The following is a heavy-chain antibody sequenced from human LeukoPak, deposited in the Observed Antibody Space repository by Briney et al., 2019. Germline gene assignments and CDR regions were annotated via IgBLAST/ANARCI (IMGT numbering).Heavy chain of an antibody. J-gene: IGHJ3*02. Sequence: NPSETLSLTCAVSGGSISSTNWWSWVRQPPGKGLEWIGEIYRSGTTNYKPSLKSRVTISLDTSRNQFSLKLNSVTAADTAVYYCAKSNGYGLIDIWGQGTMVTVSS. D-gene: IGHD3-22*01. CDR3: AKSNGYGLIDI. CDR2: IYRSGTT. CDR1: GGSISSTNW. V-gene: IGHV4-4*02.